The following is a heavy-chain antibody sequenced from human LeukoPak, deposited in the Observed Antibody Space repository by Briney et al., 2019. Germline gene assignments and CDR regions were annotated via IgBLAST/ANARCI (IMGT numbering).Heavy chain of an antibody. Sequence: GGSLRLSCAASGSTFSSYWMNWARQAPGKGLEWVASINHNGNVNYYVDSVKGRFTISRDNAKNSLYLQMSNLRAEDTAVYFCARGGGLDVWGRGATATVSS. V-gene: IGHV3-7*03. CDR2: INHNGNVN. CDR1: GSTFSSYW. J-gene: IGHJ6*02. CDR3: ARGGGLDV. D-gene: IGHD3-16*01.